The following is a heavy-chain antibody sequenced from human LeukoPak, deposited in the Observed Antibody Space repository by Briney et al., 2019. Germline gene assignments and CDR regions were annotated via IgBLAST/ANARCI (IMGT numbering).Heavy chain of an antibody. D-gene: IGHD5-18*01. CDR3: ARTWIQPTTGVYYMDV. V-gene: IGHV4-39*07. Sequence: SETLSLTCTVSGGSISSSSYYWGWIRQPPGKGLEWIGSIYYSGSTYYNPSLKSRTTISVDTSKTHFSLKLSSVTAADTAVYYCARTWIQPTTGVYYMDVWGKGTTVTDSS. CDR1: GGSISSSSYY. CDR2: IYYSGST. J-gene: IGHJ6*03.